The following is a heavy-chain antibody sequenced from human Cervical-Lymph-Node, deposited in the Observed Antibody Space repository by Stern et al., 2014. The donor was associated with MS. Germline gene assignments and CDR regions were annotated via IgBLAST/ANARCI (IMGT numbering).Heavy chain of an antibody. CDR2: ISLSGSSI. V-gene: IGHV3-11*01. Sequence: VQLVESGGGLVKPGGSLRLSCAASGFTFSDHYMSWIRQAPGKGLERISYISLSGSSIYYADSVKGRFTISRDNARNSLYLQMNSLRAEDTAVYYCATTYGYDAFDIWGQGTMVTVSS. J-gene: IGHJ3*02. CDR3: ATTYGYDAFDI. D-gene: IGHD5-12*01. CDR1: GFTFSDHY.